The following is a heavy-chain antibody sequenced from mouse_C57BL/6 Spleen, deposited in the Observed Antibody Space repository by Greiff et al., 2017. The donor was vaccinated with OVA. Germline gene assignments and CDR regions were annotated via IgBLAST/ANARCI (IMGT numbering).Heavy chain of an antibody. Sequence: EVQLQQSGPELVKPGASVKISCTASGYTFTDYNMDWVKQSPGKSLEWIGDINPNNGGTNYNQNFKGKATLTVDKSSSTAYVALRSQTSEDTAVYYCARWGVVATDWYFDVWGTGTTVTVSS. CDR3: ARWGVVATDWYFDV. J-gene: IGHJ1*03. D-gene: IGHD1-1*01. CDR1: GYTFTDYN. V-gene: IGHV1-18*01. CDR2: INPNNGGT.